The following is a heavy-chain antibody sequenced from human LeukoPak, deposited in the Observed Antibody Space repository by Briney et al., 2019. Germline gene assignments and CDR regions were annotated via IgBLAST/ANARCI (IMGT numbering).Heavy chain of an antibody. CDR3: ARDPVAGTSFDY. CDR1: AGSISSYY. J-gene: IGHJ4*02. D-gene: IGHD6-19*01. V-gene: IGHV4-4*07. CDR2: IYTSGST. Sequence: PSETLALSCTVSAGSISSYYWSWIRQPAGKGLEWIGRIYTSGSTNYNPSLKSRVTMSVDTSKNQFSLKLSSVTAADTAVYYCARDPVAGTSFDYWGQGTLVTVSS.